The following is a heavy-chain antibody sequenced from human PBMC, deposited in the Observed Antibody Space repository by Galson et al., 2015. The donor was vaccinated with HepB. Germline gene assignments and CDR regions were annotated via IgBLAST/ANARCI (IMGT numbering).Heavy chain of an antibody. Sequence: SVKVSCKASGYIFTSKGISWVRQAPGQGLEWMGWISTNSSDTNYAQKFQGRVTMTADTSTSTAYMELRSLRSDDTAVYYCARDVDHRFDHWGQGTLVTVSS. CDR2: ISTNSSDT. CDR1: GYIFTSKG. J-gene: IGHJ4*02. V-gene: IGHV1-18*01. CDR3: ARDVDHRFDH.